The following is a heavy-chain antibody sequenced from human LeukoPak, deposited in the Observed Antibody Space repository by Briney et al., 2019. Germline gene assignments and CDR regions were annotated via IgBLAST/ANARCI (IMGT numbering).Heavy chain of an antibody. V-gene: IGHV1-18*01. J-gene: IGHJ6*03. CDR1: GYTFTSYG. Sequence: ASVKVSCKASGYTFTSYGISWVRQAPGQGLEWMGWISAYNGNTNYAQKLQGRVTMTTDTSTSTAYMELRSLRSDDTAVYYCAREQQRTLRDLVDYMDVWGKGTTVTISS. CDR2: ISAYNGNT. CDR3: AREQQRTLRDLVDYMDV. D-gene: IGHD6-13*01.